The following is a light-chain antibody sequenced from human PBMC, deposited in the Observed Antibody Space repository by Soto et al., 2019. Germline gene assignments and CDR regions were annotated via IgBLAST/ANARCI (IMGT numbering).Light chain of an antibody. CDR3: QQYNNWPPWT. J-gene: IGKJ1*01. V-gene: IGKV3-15*01. CDR1: QSISSN. Sequence: EIVMTHSPATLSVSPGERATLSCRASQSISSNLAWYQQQPGQAPRLLIYGASTRATGIPARFSGSGSGTEFTLTISSLQSEDFAVYYCQQYNNWPPWTFCQGTKV. CDR2: GAS.